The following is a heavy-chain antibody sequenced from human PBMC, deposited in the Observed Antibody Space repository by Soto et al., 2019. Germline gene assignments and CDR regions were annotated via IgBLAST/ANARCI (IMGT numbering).Heavy chain of an antibody. CDR3: ARVAYGNGWIFDH. D-gene: IGHD6-19*01. J-gene: IGHJ4*01. Sequence: GGSLRLSCVASGFTFSNYWMSWVRQAPGKGLEWVANIKQDGSEKYYVDSVKGRFTLSRDNAQNSLQLQMKSLRAEDTAIYFCARVAYGNGWIFDHWGKGTPFTASS. CDR1: GFTFSNYW. V-gene: IGHV3-7*01. CDR2: IKQDGSEK.